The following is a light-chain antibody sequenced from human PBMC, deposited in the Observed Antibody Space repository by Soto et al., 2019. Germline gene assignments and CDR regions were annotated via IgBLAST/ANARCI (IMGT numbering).Light chain of an antibody. CDR3: QQLNIYPLT. J-gene: IGKJ3*01. CDR2: AAS. CDR1: QGISSY. V-gene: IGKV1-9*01. Sequence: IQLTQSPSSLSASVGDRVIMTCRASQGISSYLAWYQQKPGKAPTLLIYAASTLETGVPSRFSGSGSGTDFTLTISSLQPEDFATYYCQQLNIYPLTFGPGTKVDIK.